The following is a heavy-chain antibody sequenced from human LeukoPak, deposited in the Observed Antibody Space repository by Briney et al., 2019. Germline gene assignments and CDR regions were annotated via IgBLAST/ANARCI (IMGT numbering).Heavy chain of an antibody. CDR1: GYTFTGYY. Sequence: ASVKVSCKASGYTFTGYYMHWVRRAPGQGLEWMGRINPNSGGTNYAQKFHGRVTMTRDTSISTAYMELSRLRSDDTAVYYCARWEGILAFDYYYYMDVWGKGTTVTVSS. D-gene: IGHD3-9*01. J-gene: IGHJ6*03. CDR2: INPNSGGT. CDR3: ARWEGILAFDYYYYMDV. V-gene: IGHV1-2*06.